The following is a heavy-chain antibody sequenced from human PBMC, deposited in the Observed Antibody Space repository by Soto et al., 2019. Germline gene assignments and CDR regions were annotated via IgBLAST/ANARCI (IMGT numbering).Heavy chain of an antibody. CDR2: IWYDGSNK. CDR3: ARDGAMVRGVIKLPKYYYYGMDV. V-gene: IGHV3-33*01. D-gene: IGHD3-10*01. CDR1: GGPFSSYG. J-gene: IGHJ6*02. Sequence: GGSLRLSCAASGGPFSSYGMHWVRQAPGKGLEWVAVIWYDGSNKYYADSVKGRFTISRDNSKNTLYLQMNSLRAEDTAVYYCARDGAMVRGVIKLPKYYYYGMDVWGQGTTVTVSS.